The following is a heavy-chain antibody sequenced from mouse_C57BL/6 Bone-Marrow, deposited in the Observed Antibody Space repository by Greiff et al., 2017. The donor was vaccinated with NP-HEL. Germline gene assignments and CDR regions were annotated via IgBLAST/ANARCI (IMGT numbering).Heavy chain of an antibody. CDR2: IDPNSGGT. J-gene: IGHJ1*03. CDR3: ARARLRWYFDV. CDR1: GYTFTSYW. V-gene: IGHV1-72*01. Sequence: QVQLQQPGAELVKPGASVKLSCKASGYTFTSYWMHWVKQRPGRGLKWIGRIDPNSGGTKYNEKFKSKATLTVDKPSSTAYMQLSSLTSEDSAVYYCARARLRWYFDVWGTGTTVTVSS. D-gene: IGHD2-4*01.